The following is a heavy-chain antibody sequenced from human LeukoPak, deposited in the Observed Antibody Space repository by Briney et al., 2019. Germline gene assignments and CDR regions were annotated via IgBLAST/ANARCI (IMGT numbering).Heavy chain of an antibody. V-gene: IGHV3-9*01. CDR2: ISWNSGSI. J-gene: IGHJ4*02. CDR3: AKASYSSGWYQFDY. Sequence: GGSLRLSCAASGFTFDDYAMRWVRHAPGKGLEWVSGISWNSGSIGYADSVKGRFTISRDNAKNSLYLQMNSLRAEDTALYYCAKASYSSGWYQFDYWGQGTLVTVSS. D-gene: IGHD6-19*01. CDR1: GFTFDDYA.